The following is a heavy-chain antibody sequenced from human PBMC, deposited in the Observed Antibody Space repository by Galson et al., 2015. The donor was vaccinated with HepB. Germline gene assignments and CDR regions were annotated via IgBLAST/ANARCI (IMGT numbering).Heavy chain of an antibody. V-gene: IGHV3-33*01. CDR1: GFTLSSFG. D-gene: IGHD3-3*01. CDR2: IWYDGSNK. J-gene: IGHJ4*02. CDR3: ASAVRFGGASVSGGPDY. Sequence: SLRLSCAASGFTLSSFGMHWVRQAPGKGLEWVAVIWYDGSNKYYADSVKGRFTISRDNSKNTLYLQMNSLRAEDTAVYYCASAVRFGGASVSGGPDYWGQGTLVTVSS.